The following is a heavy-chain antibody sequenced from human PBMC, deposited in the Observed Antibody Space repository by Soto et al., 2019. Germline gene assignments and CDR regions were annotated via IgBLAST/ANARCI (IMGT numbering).Heavy chain of an antibody. Sequence: ASVKVSCKASGYTFTSYGISWVRQAPGQGLEWMGWISAYNGNTNYAQKLQGRVTMTTDTSTSTDYMELRSLRSDDTAVYYCARDLITIFGVVDAFDIWGQGTMVTVSS. CDR3: ARDLITIFGVVDAFDI. CDR2: ISAYNGNT. J-gene: IGHJ3*02. V-gene: IGHV1-18*01. CDR1: GYTFTSYG. D-gene: IGHD3-3*01.